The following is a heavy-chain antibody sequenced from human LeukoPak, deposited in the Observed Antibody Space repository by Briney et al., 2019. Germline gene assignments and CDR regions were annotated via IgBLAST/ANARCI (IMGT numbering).Heavy chain of an antibody. CDR2: IYYSGST. CDR3: AMDCSGGSCFDP. Sequence: SETLSLTCTVSGGSISSSSYYWGWIRQPPGKGLGWIGSIYYSGSTYYNPSLKSRVTISVDTSKNQFSLKLSSVTAADTAVYYCAMDCSGGSCFDPWGQGTLVTVSS. V-gene: IGHV4-39*01. CDR1: GGSISSSSYY. J-gene: IGHJ5*02. D-gene: IGHD2-15*01.